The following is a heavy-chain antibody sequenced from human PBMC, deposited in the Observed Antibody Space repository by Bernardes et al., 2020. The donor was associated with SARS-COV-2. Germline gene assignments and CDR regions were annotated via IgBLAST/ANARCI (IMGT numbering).Heavy chain of an antibody. J-gene: IGHJ3*01. V-gene: IGHV1-58*01. CDR3: AAVPQYCSSTRCYRAPNDVFDV. D-gene: IGHD2-2*02. Sequence: SVKVSCKASGFTFTRSAVQWVRQARGQRPEWIGWIVVHTGNTDYAQKFQERVTITRDMSASTAYMDLSSLGSEDTAMYYCAAVPQYCSSTRCYRAPNDVFDVWGQGTMVTVSS. CDR2: IVVHTGNT. CDR1: GFTFTRSA.